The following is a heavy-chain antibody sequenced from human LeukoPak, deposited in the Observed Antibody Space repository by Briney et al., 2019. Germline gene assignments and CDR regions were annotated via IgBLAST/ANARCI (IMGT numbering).Heavy chain of an antibody. J-gene: IGHJ4*02. V-gene: IGHV3-23*01. CDR3: AKEDGYCSGGSCYSYAFDY. CDR2: IGGSGGST. Sequence: PGGSLRLSCAASGFTFSIYAMNWVRQAPGKGLEWVSVIGGSGGSTYYADSVKGRFTISRDNSKNTLYLQMNSLRAEDTAVYYCAKEDGYCSGGSCYSYAFDYWGQGTLVTVSS. D-gene: IGHD2-15*01. CDR1: GFTFSIYA.